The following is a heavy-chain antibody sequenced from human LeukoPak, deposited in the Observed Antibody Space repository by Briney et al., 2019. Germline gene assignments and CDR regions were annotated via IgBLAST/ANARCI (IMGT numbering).Heavy chain of an antibody. Sequence: PGGSLRLSCAASGFTFSSYAMHWVRQAPGKELEYVSAISSNGGSTYYANSVKGRFTISRDNSKNTLYLQMGSLRAEDMAVYYCARVRGSYFDYWGQGTLVTVSS. V-gene: IGHV3-64*01. D-gene: IGHD1-26*01. CDR3: ARVRGSYFDY. CDR2: ISSNGGST. J-gene: IGHJ4*02. CDR1: GFTFSSYA.